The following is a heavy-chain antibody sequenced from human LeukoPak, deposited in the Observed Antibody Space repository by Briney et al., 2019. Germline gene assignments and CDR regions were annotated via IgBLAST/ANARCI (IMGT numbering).Heavy chain of an antibody. J-gene: IGHJ4*02. Sequence: GGSLRLSCAASGFTFSSYSMNWVRQAPGKGLEWVSYISSSSSTIYYADSVKGRFTISRDNSKNTLYLQMNSLRAEDTAVYYCAKVSHDILTGLIYWGQGTLVTVSS. CDR3: AKVSHDILTGLIY. CDR1: GFTFSSYS. CDR2: ISSSSSTI. D-gene: IGHD3-9*01. V-gene: IGHV3-48*01.